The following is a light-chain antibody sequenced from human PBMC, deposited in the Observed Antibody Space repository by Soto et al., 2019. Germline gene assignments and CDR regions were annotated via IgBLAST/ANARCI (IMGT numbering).Light chain of an antibody. CDR3: QQYGSSPWT. CDR1: QSVSRNY. J-gene: IGKJ1*01. Sequence: EIVRTQSPGTLSLSPGERATLSCRASQSVSRNYLAWYQQKPGQAPRLLIYGTSSRATGIPDRFTGSGSGTDFTLTISRLEPEDFAVYYCQQYGSSPWTFGQGTKVDIK. V-gene: IGKV3-20*01. CDR2: GTS.